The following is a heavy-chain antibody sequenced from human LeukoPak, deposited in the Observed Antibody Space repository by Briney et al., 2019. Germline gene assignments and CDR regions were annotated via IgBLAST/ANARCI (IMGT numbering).Heavy chain of an antibody. CDR2: ISYDGSNK. CDR3: AKDRVGYCGGDCYEFDY. Sequence: GRSLRLSCAASGFTFSSYGMHWVRQAPGKGLEWVAVISYDGSNKYYADSVKGRFTISRDNSKNTLYLQTNSLRAEDTAVYYCAKDRVGYCGGDCYEFDYWGQGTLVTVSS. V-gene: IGHV3-30*18. CDR1: GFTFSSYG. J-gene: IGHJ4*02. D-gene: IGHD2-21*02.